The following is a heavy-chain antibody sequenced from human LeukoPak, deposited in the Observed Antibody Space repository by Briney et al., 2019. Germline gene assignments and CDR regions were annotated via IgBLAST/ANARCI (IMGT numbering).Heavy chain of an antibody. D-gene: IGHD2-2*01. J-gene: IGHJ4*02. V-gene: IGHV3-23*01. Sequence: GGSLRLSCAASGFTFSSYAMSWVRQAPGKGLEWVSAISGSGGSTYYADSVKGRFTISRDNSKNTLYLQMNSLRAEDTAVYYCAKDDIVVVPAAVYFDCWGQGTLVTVSS. CDR1: GFTFSSYA. CDR3: AKDDIVVVPAAVYFDC. CDR2: ISGSGGST.